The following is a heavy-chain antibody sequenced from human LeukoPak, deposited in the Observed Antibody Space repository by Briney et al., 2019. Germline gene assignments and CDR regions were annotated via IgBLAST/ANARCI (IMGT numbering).Heavy chain of an antibody. J-gene: IGHJ6*02. V-gene: IGHV1-2*02. Sequence: ASVNVSCKASGYTVTRYYMHWVRQAPGHGLEGMGWINPNSGGTNYAHKFHGRGTKTTETSLSTASMELSRLSSDDTDVYYCARDAKVMTTVTAVFYYYYGMDVWGQGTTVTVPS. CDR3: ARDAKVMTTVTAVFYYYYGMDV. CDR1: GYTVTRYY. CDR2: INPNSGGT. D-gene: IGHD4-4*01.